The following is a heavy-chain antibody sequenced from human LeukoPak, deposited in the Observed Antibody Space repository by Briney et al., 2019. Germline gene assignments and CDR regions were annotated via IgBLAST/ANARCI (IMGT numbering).Heavy chain of an antibody. D-gene: IGHD2-15*01. CDR3: AKLSSGGSCYSSAFDI. CDR2: ISGSGGST. J-gene: IGHJ3*02. CDR1: GFTFSGYA. Sequence: GGSLRLSCAASGFTFSGYAMSWVRQAPGKGLEWVSAISGSGGSTYYADSVKGRFTISRDNPKNTLYLQMNSLRAEDTAVYYCAKLSSGGSCYSSAFDIWGQGTMVTVSS. V-gene: IGHV3-23*01.